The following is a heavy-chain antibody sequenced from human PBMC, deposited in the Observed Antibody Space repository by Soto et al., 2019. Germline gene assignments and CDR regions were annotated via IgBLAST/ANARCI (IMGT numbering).Heavy chain of an antibody. Sequence: SETLSLTCTVSGGSISSGGYYWSWIRQHPGKGLEWIGYIYYSGSTYYNPSLKSRVTISVDTSKNQFSLKLSSVTAADTAVYYCARGHLSAVTMVRGALRYWGQGTLVTVSS. CDR3: ARGHLSAVTMVRGALRY. D-gene: IGHD3-10*01. CDR1: GGSISSGGYY. CDR2: IYYSGST. V-gene: IGHV4-31*03. J-gene: IGHJ4*02.